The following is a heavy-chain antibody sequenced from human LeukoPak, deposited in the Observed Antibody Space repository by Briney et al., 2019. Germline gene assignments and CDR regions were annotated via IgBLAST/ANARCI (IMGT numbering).Heavy chain of an antibody. V-gene: IGHV3-48*03. CDR1: GFTFSSYE. J-gene: IGHJ4*02. CDR2: ISGSGSTI. D-gene: IGHD5-24*01. Sequence: GGSLRLSCAASGFTFSSYEMNWVRQAPGKGLEWVSYISGSGSTIYYADSVKGRFTISRDNAKNSLYLQMNSLRAEDTAVYYCAREPRDGYNFIWGQGTLVTVSS. CDR3: AREPRDGYNFI.